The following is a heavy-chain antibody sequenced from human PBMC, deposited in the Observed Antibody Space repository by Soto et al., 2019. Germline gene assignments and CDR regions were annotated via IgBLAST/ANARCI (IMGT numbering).Heavy chain of an antibody. J-gene: IGHJ6*02. CDR1: GYTFTSYA. V-gene: IGHV1-3*01. CDR2: INAGNGNT. Sequence: ASVKVSCKASGYTFTSYAMHWVRQAPGQRLEWMGWINAGNGNTKYSQKFQGRVTITRDTSASTACMELSSLRSEDTAVYYCARGDVDTAMGGYYYYYGMDVWGQGTTVTVSS. D-gene: IGHD5-18*01. CDR3: ARGDVDTAMGGYYYYYGMDV.